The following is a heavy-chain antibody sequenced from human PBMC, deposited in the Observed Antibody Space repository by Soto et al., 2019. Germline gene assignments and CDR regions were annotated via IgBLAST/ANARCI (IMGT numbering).Heavy chain of an antibody. V-gene: IGHV4-31*11. CDR3: ARSRGVNHTRRPYCFHS. CDR2: IYYSWST. Sequence: TLSLTCAVSGNSISKSGYYWSWIRQNQVRALEWIGYIYYSWSTFYNPSLKSRVSISLDTSKNQLSLKLTSVTVADTAVYYCARSRGVNHTRRPYCFHSSDQGRLFTV. J-gene: IGHJ4*02. D-gene: IGHD2-15*01. CDR1: GNSISKSGYY.